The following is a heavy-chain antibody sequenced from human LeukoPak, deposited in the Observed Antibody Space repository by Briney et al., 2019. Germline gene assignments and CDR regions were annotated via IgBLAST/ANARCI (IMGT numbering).Heavy chain of an antibody. CDR1: GFTFSNAW. J-gene: IGHJ6*02. CDR2: IKSKTDGGTT. Sequence: PGGSLRLSCAASGFTFSNAWMSWVRQAPGKGLEWVGRIKSKTDGGTTDYAAPVKGRFTISRDDSKNTLYLQMNSLKTEDTAVYYCTTEVYYGDYAGMDVWGQGTTVTVSS. CDR3: TTEVYYGDYAGMDV. D-gene: IGHD4-17*01. V-gene: IGHV3-15*01.